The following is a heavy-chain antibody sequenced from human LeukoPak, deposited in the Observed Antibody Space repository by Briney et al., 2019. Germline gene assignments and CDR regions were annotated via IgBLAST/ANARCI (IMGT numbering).Heavy chain of an antibody. CDR1: GFTFSSYA. D-gene: IGHD3-10*01. J-gene: IGHJ4*02. CDR2: ISGSGGST. CDR3: AKHYYGSGSGGDY. V-gene: IGHV3-23*01. Sequence: GGSLRLSCAASGFTFSSYAMSWVRQAPGKGLEWVSAISGSGGSTYYADSVKGRFTISRDNSKNTLYLQMNSLGAEDTAVYYCAKHYYGSGSGGDYWGQGTLVTVSS.